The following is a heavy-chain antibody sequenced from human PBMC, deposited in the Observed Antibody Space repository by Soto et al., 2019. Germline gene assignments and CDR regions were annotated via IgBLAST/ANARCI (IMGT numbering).Heavy chain of an antibody. CDR1: GDSFTRDW. CDR2: IDPSDSYT. CDR3: ARHEEEGALDN. Sequence: GSLKISCQGSGDSFTRDWITWVRQVPGKGLGRSGRIDPSDSYTNYSPSLQGHVTISVDEATSTAHLQWSSLKASDIATYYCARHEEEGALDNWGQGTPVTVSS. V-gene: IGHV5-10-1*01. D-gene: IGHD3-3*02. J-gene: IGHJ4*02.